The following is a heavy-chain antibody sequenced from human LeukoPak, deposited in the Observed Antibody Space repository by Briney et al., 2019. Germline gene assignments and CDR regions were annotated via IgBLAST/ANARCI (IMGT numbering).Heavy chain of an antibody. CDR2: ISGSGDNT. V-gene: IGHV3-23*01. CDR3: AKVTYGSGTYGAFDY. Sequence: GGSLRLSCAASGFTFSSYGMRWVRQAPGKGLEWVSTISGSGDNTYYADSVKGRFTISRDNSKNTLYLQMNSLRAEDTAVYYCAKVTYGSGTYGAFDYWGQGTLVTVSS. CDR1: GFTFSSYG. J-gene: IGHJ4*02. D-gene: IGHD3-10*01.